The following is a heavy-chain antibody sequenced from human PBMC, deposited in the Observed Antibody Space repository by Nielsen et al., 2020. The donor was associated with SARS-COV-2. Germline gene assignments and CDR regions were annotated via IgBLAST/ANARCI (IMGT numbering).Heavy chain of an antibody. CDR1: GFTFDDYA. CDR2: ISWNSGSI. CDR3: ASGYSYGHGVSDY. J-gene: IGHJ4*02. V-gene: IGHV3-9*01. Sequence: SLKISCAASGFTFDDYAMHWVRQAPGKGLEWVSGISWNSGSIGYADSVKGRFTISRDNAKNSLYLQMNSLRAEDTALYYCASGYSYGHGVSDYWGQGTLVTVSS. D-gene: IGHD5-18*01.